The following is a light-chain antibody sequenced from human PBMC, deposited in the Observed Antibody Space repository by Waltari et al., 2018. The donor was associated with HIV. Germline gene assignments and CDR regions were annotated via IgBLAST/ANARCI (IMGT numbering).Light chain of an antibody. Sequence: DIALTQSPATLSLSPGARATLSCRASQSVSSYLAWYQQTLGQAPRLLIYDAWKRATGIPARFSGSGSGTDFTLTISSLEPEDFAVYYCQQRSNWPLTFGGGTKVEIK. CDR2: DAW. V-gene: IGKV3-11*01. J-gene: IGKJ4*01. CDR3: QQRSNWPLT. CDR1: QSVSSY.